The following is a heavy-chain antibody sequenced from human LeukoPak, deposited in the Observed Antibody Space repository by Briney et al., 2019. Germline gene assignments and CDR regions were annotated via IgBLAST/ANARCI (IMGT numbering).Heavy chain of an antibody. CDR2: INHSGST. CDR1: GGSFSGYY. CDR3: ARAITMIVVVRRGWFDP. J-gene: IGHJ5*02. D-gene: IGHD3-22*01. V-gene: IGHV4-34*01. Sequence: SGTLSLTCAVYGGSFSGYYWSWIRQPPGKGLEWIGEINHSGSTNYNPSLKSRVTISVDTSKNQFSLKLSSVTAADTAVYYCARAITMIVVVRRGWFDPWGQGTLVTVSS.